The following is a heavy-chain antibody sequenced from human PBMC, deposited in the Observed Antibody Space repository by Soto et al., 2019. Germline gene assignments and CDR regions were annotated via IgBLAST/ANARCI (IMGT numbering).Heavy chain of an antibody. Sequence: ASVKVSCKASGYTFTSSAIHWVRQAPGQGLEWTGWINAGNGNIKHSQKFQHRVTITRDTSASTAYMELSSLRLEDTAVYYCARDGAVAGDSNFDYWGQGTLVTVSS. D-gene: IGHD6-19*01. CDR1: GYTFTSSA. V-gene: IGHV1-3*01. J-gene: IGHJ4*02. CDR2: INAGNGNI. CDR3: ARDGAVAGDSNFDY.